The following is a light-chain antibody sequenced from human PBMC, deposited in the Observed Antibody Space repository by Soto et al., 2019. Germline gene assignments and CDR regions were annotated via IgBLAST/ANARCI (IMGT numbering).Light chain of an antibody. CDR2: DAS. Sequence: EILLTQSPATLSLSPGERATLSCRASQSISNSLAWYQQKPGQAPRLLIYDASNRATGIPARLSGSGSGTDFTLTISSLETEDFAVYYCQQRGEWPPGATFGQGTRLEIK. CDR1: QSISNS. J-gene: IGKJ5*01. CDR3: QQRGEWPPGAT. V-gene: IGKV3-11*01.